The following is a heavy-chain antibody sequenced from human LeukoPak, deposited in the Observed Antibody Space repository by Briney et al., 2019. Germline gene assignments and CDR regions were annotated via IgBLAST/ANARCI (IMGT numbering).Heavy chain of an antibody. V-gene: IGHV3-23*01. J-gene: IGHJ4*02. CDR3: ARDGLGINYYDSSPPDY. D-gene: IGHD3-22*01. CDR2: ISPGGGTT. CDR1: GFAFGSEA. Sequence: PGGSLRLSCAVSGFAFGSEAMSWVRQSPARGLEWVASISPGGGTTYYADYVKGRFTISRDNSKNTLYLQMNSLRAEDTAVYYCARDGLGINYYDSSPPDYWGQGTLVTVSS.